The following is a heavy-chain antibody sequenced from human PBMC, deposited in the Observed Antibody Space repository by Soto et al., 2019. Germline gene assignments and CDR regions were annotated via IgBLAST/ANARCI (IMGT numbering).Heavy chain of an antibody. CDR3: ARYSGYDSDYYGMDV. V-gene: IGHV4-34*01. J-gene: IGHJ6*02. Sequence: TSETLSLTCAVYGGSFSGCYWSWIRQPPGKGLEWIGEINHSGSTNYNPSLKSRVTISVDTSKNQFSLKLSSVTAADTAVYYCARYSGYDSDYYGMDVWGQGTTVT. D-gene: IGHD5-12*01. CDR2: INHSGST. CDR1: GGSFSGCY.